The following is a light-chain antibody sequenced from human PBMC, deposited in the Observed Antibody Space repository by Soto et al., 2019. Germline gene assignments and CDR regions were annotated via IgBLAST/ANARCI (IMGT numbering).Light chain of an antibody. CDR2: DVS. Sequence: QSALTQPASVSGSPGQWITISCPGTSSDVGGYNYVSWYQQHPGKAPKLMIYDVSNRPSGVSNRFSGSKSGNTASLTISGLQAEDEADYYCSSYTSSSTLLYVFGTGTKLTVL. CDR3: SSYTSSSTLLYV. CDR1: SSDVGGYNY. V-gene: IGLV2-14*01. J-gene: IGLJ1*01.